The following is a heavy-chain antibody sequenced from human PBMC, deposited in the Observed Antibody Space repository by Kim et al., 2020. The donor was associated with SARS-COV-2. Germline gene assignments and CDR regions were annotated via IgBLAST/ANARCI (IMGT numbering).Heavy chain of an antibody. D-gene: IGHD6-13*01. CDR3: TTLRSGIAAAGSPDY. V-gene: IGHV3-15*01. Sequence: ATVKGRFTISREDSKNTLYLQMNSLKTEDTAVYYCTTLRSGIAAAGSPDYWGQGTLVTVSS. J-gene: IGHJ4*02.